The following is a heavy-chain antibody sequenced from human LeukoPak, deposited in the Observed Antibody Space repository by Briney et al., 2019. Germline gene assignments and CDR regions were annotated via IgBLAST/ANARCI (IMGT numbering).Heavy chain of an antibody. CDR3: ARRRIVGSIDDAFDI. V-gene: IGHV3-30-3*01. CDR2: ISSDGNTQ. D-gene: IGHD1-26*01. CDR1: GFTFSSYA. J-gene: IGHJ3*02. Sequence: GGSRRLSCAASGFTFSSYAMHWVRQAPGKGLEWAAVISSDGNTQYYADSVEGRFTISRDNSNNTLYLQMNSLRADDTAIYYCARRRIVGSIDDAFDIWGQGTMVTLSS.